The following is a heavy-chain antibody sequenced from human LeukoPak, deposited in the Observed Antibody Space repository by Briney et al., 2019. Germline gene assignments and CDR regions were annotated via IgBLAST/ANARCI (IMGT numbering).Heavy chain of an antibody. CDR2: ISYDGSNK. CDR3: AEDRTAMATPYFDY. D-gene: IGHD5-18*01. CDR1: GFTFSSYG. J-gene: IGHJ4*02. Sequence: GRSLRLSCAASGFTFSSYGMHWVRQAPRKGLEWVAVISYDGSNKYYADSVKGRFTISRDNSKNTLYLQMNSLRAEDTAVYYCAEDRTAMATPYFDYLGQGTLVTVSS. V-gene: IGHV3-30*18.